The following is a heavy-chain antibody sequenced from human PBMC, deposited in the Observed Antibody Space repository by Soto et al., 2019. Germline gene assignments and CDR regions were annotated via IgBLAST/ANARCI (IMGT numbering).Heavy chain of an antibody. CDR1: GYTFTSYG. V-gene: IGHV1-18*04. Sequence: QVQLVQSGAEVKKPGASVKVSCKASGYTFTSYGISWVRQAPGQGLEWMGWISAYNGNTNYAQKLQGRVTMTTDTSTSTAYMELRSLRSDDTAVYYCARLVMTNYYYYYGMDVWGQGTTVTFSS. CDR2: ISAYNGNT. D-gene: IGHD4-17*01. J-gene: IGHJ6*02. CDR3: ARLVMTNYYYYYGMDV.